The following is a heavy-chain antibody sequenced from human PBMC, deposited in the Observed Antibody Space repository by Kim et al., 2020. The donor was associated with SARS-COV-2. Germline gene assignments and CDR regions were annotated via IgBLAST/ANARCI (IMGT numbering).Heavy chain of an antibody. CDR3: AKDRYCSGGSCHRYFQH. D-gene: IGHD2-15*01. J-gene: IGHJ1*01. CDR2: ISGSGGST. CDR1: GFTFSSYA. V-gene: IGHV3-23*01. Sequence: GGSLRLSCAASGFTFSSYAMSWVRQAPGKGLEWVSAISGSGGSTYYADSVKGRFTISRDNSKNTLYLQMNSLRAEDTAVYYCAKDRYCSGGSCHRYFQHWGQGTLVTVSS.